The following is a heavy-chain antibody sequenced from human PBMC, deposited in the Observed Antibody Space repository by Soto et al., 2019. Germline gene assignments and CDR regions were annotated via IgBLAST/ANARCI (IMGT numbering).Heavy chain of an antibody. Sequence: EVQLLESGGGWVQPGGSLRLSCAASGFTFSNYAMSWVRQAPGKGLEWVSPISGSGENTYYADSVKGRFTISRDNSKNTLYLQMNNLRAEDTAVYYCAKTRGQSYYHAMDVWGQGTTVIVSS. CDR2: ISGSGENT. V-gene: IGHV3-23*01. J-gene: IGHJ6*02. CDR3: AKTRGQSYYHAMDV. CDR1: GFTFSNYA.